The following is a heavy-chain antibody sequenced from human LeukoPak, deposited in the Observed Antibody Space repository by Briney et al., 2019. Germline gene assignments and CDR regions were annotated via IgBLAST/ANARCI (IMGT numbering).Heavy chain of an antibody. CDR3: QRDQDAFDY. V-gene: IGHV1-46*01. CDR1: GYSFTSNY. CDR2: IYPSDGST. J-gene: IGHJ4*02. Sequence: ASVKVSCKASGYSFTSNYIHWVRQAPRQGLEWMGMIYPSDGSTSYAQKFQGRVTVTRDTSTSTVHMELSGLRSEDTAVYYCQRDQDAFDYWGQGTLVTVSS.